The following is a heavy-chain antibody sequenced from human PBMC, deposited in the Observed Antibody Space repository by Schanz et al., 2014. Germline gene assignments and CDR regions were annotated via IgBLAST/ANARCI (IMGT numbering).Heavy chain of an antibody. CDR2: VSSDGNND. CDR1: GFTFSSYG. CDR3: AKYRGYYRVSGSYRELEY. J-gene: IGHJ4*02. Sequence: QVQLVESGGGVVQPGRSLRLSCAASGFTFSSYGMHWVRQAPGKGLEWVALVSSDGNNDYYTDSVKGRFTISRDNSKNTLYLQMNSLRPEDTAVYYCAKYRGYYRVSGSYRELEYWGQGTLVTVSS. D-gene: IGHD3-10*01. V-gene: IGHV3-33*05.